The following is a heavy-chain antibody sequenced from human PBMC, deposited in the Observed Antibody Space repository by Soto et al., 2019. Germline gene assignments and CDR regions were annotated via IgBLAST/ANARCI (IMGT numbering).Heavy chain of an antibody. J-gene: IGHJ4*02. Sequence: QITLKESGPTLVKPTQTLTLTCTFSGFSLRTNGMGVGWIRQPPGKALEWLANIYWDDDKRYSPSLKSRLTIXXDXSXXQVVLTLTNMDPVDTATYYCTHFYYGSGSHWGFGYWGQGTLATVSS. CDR3: THFYYGSGSHWGFGY. CDR1: GFSLRTNGMG. V-gene: IGHV2-5*02. D-gene: IGHD3-10*01. CDR2: IYWDDDK.